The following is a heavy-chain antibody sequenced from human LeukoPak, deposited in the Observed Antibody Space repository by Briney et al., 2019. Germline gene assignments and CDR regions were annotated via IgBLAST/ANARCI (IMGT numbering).Heavy chain of an antibody. CDR1: GGSISSGGYY. J-gene: IGHJ3*02. CDR2: IYCSGST. CDR3: ARDRDYGGNHRWAFDI. V-gene: IGHV4-31*03. D-gene: IGHD4-23*01. Sequence: SEALSLTCTVSGGSISSGGYYWSWIRQHPGKGLEWNGYIYCSGSTYYNPALKSRVTISVDTSKNQFSLKLSSVTAADTAVYYCARDRDYGGNHRWAFDIWGQGTMVTVSS.